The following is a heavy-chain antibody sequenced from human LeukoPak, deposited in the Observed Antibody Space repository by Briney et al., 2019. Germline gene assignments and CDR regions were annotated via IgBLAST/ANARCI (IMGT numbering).Heavy chain of an antibody. D-gene: IGHD3-9*01. CDR2: IYYSGKT. Sequence: SETLSLTCSVSGGSISSPTYYWGWLRQSPGKGLEWIGSIYYSGKTYYNPPLQTRVTISVDTSNNPFSLNLASVTAADTAFYYCATTFYDVLTGYHDVFDIWGRGTMVTVSS. CDR3: ATTFYDVLTGYHDVFDI. J-gene: IGHJ3*02. V-gene: IGHV4-39*02. CDR1: GGSISSPTYY.